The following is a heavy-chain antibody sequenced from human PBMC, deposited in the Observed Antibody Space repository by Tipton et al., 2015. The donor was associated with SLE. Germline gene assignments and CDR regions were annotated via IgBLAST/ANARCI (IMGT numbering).Heavy chain of an antibody. CDR1: GASISSHY. CDR2: VYFSGGT. V-gene: IGHV4-59*11. J-gene: IGHJ4*02. CDR3: ARGSSGSYFGFDF. Sequence: TLSLTCTVSGASISSHYWSWIRQPPGKGLEWIGYVYFSGGTNYNPSLESRVTISVDTSKNQFSLTLRSVTAADTAVYYCARGSSGSYFGFDFWGQGTLVTVSS. D-gene: IGHD3-10*01.